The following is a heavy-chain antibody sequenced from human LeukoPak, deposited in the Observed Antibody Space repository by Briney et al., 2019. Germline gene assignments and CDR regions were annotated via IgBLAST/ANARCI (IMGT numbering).Heavy chain of an antibody. CDR3: ARARTIFGPHREMDV. D-gene: IGHD3-3*01. J-gene: IGHJ6*04. V-gene: IGHV3-30*01. CDR1: GFTFSSYA. Sequence: PGGSLRLSCAASGFTFSSYAMHWVRQAPGKGLEWVAVISYDGSNKYYADSVKGRFTISRDNSKNTLYLQMNSLRAEDTAVYYCARARTIFGPHREMDVWGKGTTVTVSS. CDR2: ISYDGSNK.